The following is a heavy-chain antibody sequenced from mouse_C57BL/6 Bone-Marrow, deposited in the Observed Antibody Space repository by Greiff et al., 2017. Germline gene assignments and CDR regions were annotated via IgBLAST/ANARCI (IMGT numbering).Heavy chain of an antibody. J-gene: IGHJ4*01. D-gene: IGHD1-1*01. V-gene: IGHV14-4*01. CDR2: IDPENGDT. CDR1: GFNIKDDY. Sequence: VQLQQSGAELVRPGASVKLSCTASGFNIKDDYMHWVKQRPEQGLEWIGWIDPENGDTAYASKFQGKATITADTSSNTAYLQLSSLTSEDTAVYYCTTPFTTVVDYAMDYWGQGTSVTVSS. CDR3: TTPFTTVVDYAMDY.